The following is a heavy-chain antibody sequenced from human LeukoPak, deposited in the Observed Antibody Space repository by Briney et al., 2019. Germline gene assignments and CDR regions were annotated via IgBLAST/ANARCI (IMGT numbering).Heavy chain of an antibody. CDR2: ISYDGSNK. J-gene: IGHJ6*02. CDR3: ASRSMFVRTPRIAIYYYYGMDV. CDR1: GFTFSSYA. Sequence: GRSLRLSCAASGFTFSSYAMHWVRQAPGKGLEWVAVISYDGSNKYYADSVKGRFTISRDNSKNTLYLQMNSLRAEDTAVYYCASRSMFVRTPRIAIYYYYGMDVWGQGTTVTVSS. V-gene: IGHV3-30*04. D-gene: IGHD3-10*02.